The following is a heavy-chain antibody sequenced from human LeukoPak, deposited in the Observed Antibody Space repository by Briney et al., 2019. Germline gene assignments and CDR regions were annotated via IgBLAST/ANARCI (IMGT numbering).Heavy chain of an antibody. CDR3: ARTHNRGGLFDY. J-gene: IGHJ4*02. CDR1: GFTFSSYS. V-gene: IGHV3-21*01. CDR2: ISSSSSYV. D-gene: IGHD1-14*01. Sequence: GGSLRLSCAAPGFTFSSYSMNWVRQAPGKGLEWVSSISSSSSYVYYADSVKGRFTISRDNAKNSLYLQMNSLRAEDTAVYYCARTHNRGGLFDYWGQGTLVTVSS.